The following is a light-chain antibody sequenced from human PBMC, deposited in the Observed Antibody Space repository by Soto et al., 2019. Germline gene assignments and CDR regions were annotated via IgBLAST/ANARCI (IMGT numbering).Light chain of an antibody. V-gene: IGKV1-5*03. CDR1: QSISSW. Sequence: DIQMTQSPSTLSASVGDRVTITCRAIQSISSWLAWYQQKPGKAPKLLIYKASSLESGVPSRFSGSGSGTEFTRTISSLQPDDCATYYCQQYNSYRRTFGQGTKLEIK. J-gene: IGKJ1*01. CDR2: KAS. CDR3: QQYNSYRRT.